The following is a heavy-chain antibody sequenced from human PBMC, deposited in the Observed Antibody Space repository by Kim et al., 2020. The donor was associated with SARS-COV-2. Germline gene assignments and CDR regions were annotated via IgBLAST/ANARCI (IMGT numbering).Heavy chain of an antibody. Sequence: GGSLRLSCTASGFTLGDYAVSWVRQAPGKGLEWVGFIRSKAYSGTTEYAASVKGRFTISRDDSKSIAYLQMNGLKTEDTAVYYCTRESDGYKIPYYFDYWGQGTLVTVSS. J-gene: IGHJ4*02. D-gene: IGHD5-12*01. CDR1: GFTLGDYA. CDR2: IRSKAYSGTT. V-gene: IGHV3-49*04. CDR3: TRESDGYKIPYYFDY.